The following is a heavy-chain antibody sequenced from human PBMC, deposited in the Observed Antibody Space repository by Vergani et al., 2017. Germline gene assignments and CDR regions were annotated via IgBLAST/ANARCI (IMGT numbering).Heavy chain of an antibody. D-gene: IGHD3-3*01. Sequence: QVQLVQSGAEVKKPGSSVKVSCKASGGTFSSYAISWVRQAPGQGLEWMGGIIPIFGTANYAQKFQGRVTITADESTSTAYLELSSLSSEDTAVYYCAGRDITICGVVIMRGYYYYGMDVWGQGTTVTVSS. V-gene: IGHV1-69*01. J-gene: IGHJ6*02. CDR1: GGTFSSYA. CDR3: AGRDITICGVVIMRGYYYYGMDV. CDR2: IIPIFGTA.